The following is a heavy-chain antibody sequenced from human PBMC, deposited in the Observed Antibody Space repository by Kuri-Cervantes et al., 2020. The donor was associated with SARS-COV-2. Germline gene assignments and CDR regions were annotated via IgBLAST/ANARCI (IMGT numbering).Heavy chain of an antibody. CDR2: IKQDGSEK. D-gene: IGHD6-19*01. CDR3: AMSYSSGWAFDY. J-gene: IGHJ4*02. Sequence: GESLKISCAASGFTFSSYWMSWVRQAPGKGLEWVANIKQDGSEKYYVDSVKGRFTISRDNAKNSLYLQMNSLRAEDTAVYYCAMSYSSGWAFDYCGQGTLVTVSS. V-gene: IGHV3-7*03. CDR1: GFTFSSYW.